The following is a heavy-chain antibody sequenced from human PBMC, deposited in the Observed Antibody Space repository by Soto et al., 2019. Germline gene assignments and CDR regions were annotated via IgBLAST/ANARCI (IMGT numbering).Heavy chain of an antibody. CDR2: SSGSGGRT. Sequence: EVQLLESGGGLVQPGGSLRLSCAASGFTFSSYAMSWVRQAPGKGLEWVTASSGSGGRTYYADSVKGRFTITRDNSKNTMNLQMNSLSAEDKAVYYCEKEGDFWSGSNSFDYWGQGTLVTVSS. CDR3: EKEGDFWSGSNSFDY. D-gene: IGHD3-3*01. CDR1: GFTFSSYA. J-gene: IGHJ4*02. V-gene: IGHV3-23*01.